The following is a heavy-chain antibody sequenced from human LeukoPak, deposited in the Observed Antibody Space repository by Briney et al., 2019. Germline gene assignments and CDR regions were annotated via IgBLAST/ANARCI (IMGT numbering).Heavy chain of an antibody. J-gene: IGHJ4*02. V-gene: IGHV1-69*01. CDR2: IIPIFGKA. CDR1: GGTFSSYV. CDR3: ARSEIRLGELSLVFRFDY. D-gene: IGHD3-16*02. Sequence: SVKVSCKASGGTFSSYVISWVRQAPGQGLEWMGGIIPIFGKANYAQKFQGRVTITADESTSAAYMELSSLRSEDTAVYYCARSEIRLGELSLVFRFDYWGQGTLVTVSS.